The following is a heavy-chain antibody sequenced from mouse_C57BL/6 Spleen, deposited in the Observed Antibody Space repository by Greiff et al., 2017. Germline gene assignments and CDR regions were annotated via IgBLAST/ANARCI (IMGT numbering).Heavy chain of an antibody. CDR2: IDPEDGDT. CDR3: AMPSTGGYRSYLDY. V-gene: IGHV14-2*01. Sequence: VQLQQSGAELVKPGASVKLSCTASGFNIKDYYMHWVKQRTEQGLEWIGRIDPEDGDTKYAPKFQGKATITADTSSNTAYLQLSSLTSEDTAVYYCAMPSTGGYRSYLDYWGQGTTLTVSS. D-gene: IGHD2-1*01. CDR1: GFNIKDYY. J-gene: IGHJ2*01.